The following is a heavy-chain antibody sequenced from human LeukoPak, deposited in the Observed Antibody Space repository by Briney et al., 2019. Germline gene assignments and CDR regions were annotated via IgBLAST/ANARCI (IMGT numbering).Heavy chain of an antibody. CDR1: GFTFSSYE. CDR2: ISSSGSTI. D-gene: IGHD1-14*01. V-gene: IGHV3-48*03. Sequence: GGSLRLSCAASGFTFSSYEMNWVRQAPGKGLEWVSYISSSGSTIYYADSVKGRFTISRDNAKNSLYLQMNSLRAEDTAVYYCARDDGIGYGMDVWGQGTTVTVSS. CDR3: ARDDGIGYGMDV. J-gene: IGHJ6*02.